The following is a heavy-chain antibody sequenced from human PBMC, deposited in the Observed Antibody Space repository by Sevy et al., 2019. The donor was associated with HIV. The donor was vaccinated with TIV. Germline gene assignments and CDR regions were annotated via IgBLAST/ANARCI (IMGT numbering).Heavy chain of an antibody. CDR1: GFTFSGYT. D-gene: IGHD5-12*01. J-gene: IGHJ6*02. CDR3: ARDGSGRWLQLSYGMDV. Sequence: GGSLRLSCAASGFTFSGYTLHWVRQAPGKGLEWVAVISFDGSNKYYVDSVKGRFTISRDNSKNTLYLQMNSLRDEDTAVYYCARDGSGRWLQLSYGMDVWGQGTTVTVSS. CDR2: ISFDGSNK. V-gene: IGHV3-30-3*01.